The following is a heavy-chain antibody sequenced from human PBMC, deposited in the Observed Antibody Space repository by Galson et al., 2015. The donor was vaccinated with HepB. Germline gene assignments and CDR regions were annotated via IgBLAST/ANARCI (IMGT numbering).Heavy chain of an antibody. CDR1: GFTFSGYW. D-gene: IGHD1-26*01. CDR2: IKQDGSEK. CDR3: ARVGGATADYYYYMDV. Sequence: SLRLSCAASGFTFSGYWMSWVRQAPGKGLEWVANIKQDGSEKYYVDSVKGRFTISRDNAKNSLYLQMNSLRAEGTAVYYCARVGGATADYYYYMDVWGKGTTVTVSS. J-gene: IGHJ6*03. V-gene: IGHV3-7*01.